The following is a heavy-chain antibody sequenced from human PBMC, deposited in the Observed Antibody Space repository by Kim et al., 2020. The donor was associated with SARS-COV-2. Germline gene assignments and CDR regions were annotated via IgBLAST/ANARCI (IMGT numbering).Heavy chain of an antibody. CDR2: MNPNSGNT. J-gene: IGHJ5*02. CDR1: GYTFTSYD. V-gene: IGHV1-8*01. D-gene: IGHD6-13*01. Sequence: ASVKVSCKASGYTFTSYDINWVRQATGQGLEWMGWMNPNSGNTGYAQKFQGRVTMTRNTSISTAYMELSSLRSEDTAVYYCARGDISSWYEVWFDPWGQGTLVTVSS. CDR3: ARGDISSWYEVWFDP.